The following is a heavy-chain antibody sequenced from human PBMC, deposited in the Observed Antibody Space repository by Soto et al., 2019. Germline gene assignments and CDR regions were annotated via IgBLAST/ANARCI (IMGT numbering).Heavy chain of an antibody. V-gene: IGHV3-7*04. CDR1: GFTFSHHW. J-gene: IGHJ4*02. D-gene: IGHD3-10*01. Sequence: EVQLVDSGGGLVQPGGSLRLSCAASGFTFSHHWMNWVRQAPGKGLEWVASIKEDGSEKFYVDSVKGRFTISRDNGKNSPYLQMNSLTADDTAVYYCARGSCGYGLMWFGEFLSAFDYWGQGTLVTVSS. CDR2: IKEDGSEK. CDR3: ARGSCGYGLMWFGEFLSAFDY.